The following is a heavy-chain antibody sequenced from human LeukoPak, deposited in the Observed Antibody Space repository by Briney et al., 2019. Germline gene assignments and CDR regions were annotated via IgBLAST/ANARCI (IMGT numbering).Heavy chain of an antibody. Sequence: ASVKVSCKASGGTFSSYAISWVRQAPGQGLEWMGGIIPIFGTANYAQKFQGRVTITADESTSTAYMELGSLRSEDTAVYYCARDQIVVVPAATNYYYYGMDVWGKGTTVTVSS. J-gene: IGHJ6*04. CDR3: ARDQIVVVPAATNYYYYGMDV. D-gene: IGHD2-2*01. V-gene: IGHV1-69*01. CDR1: GGTFSSYA. CDR2: IIPIFGTA.